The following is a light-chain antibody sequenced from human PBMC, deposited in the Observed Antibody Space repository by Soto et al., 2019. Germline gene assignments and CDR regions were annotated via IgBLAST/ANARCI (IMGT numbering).Light chain of an antibody. CDR3: MQALQTRS. CDR1: QSLLHSNGYYY. V-gene: IGKV2-28*01. J-gene: IGKJ1*01. CDR2: LGS. Sequence: DIVMTQSPLSLPVTPGEPASISCRSSQSLLHSNGYYYLDWYLQKPGQSPQLLIYLGSNRASGVPDRFSGSGSGTDFTLKISRVEAEDVGVYYCMQALQTRSFGQGTKVKIK.